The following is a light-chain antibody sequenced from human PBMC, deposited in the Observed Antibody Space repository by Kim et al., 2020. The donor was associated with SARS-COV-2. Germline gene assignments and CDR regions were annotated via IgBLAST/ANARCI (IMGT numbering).Light chain of an antibody. Sequence: DIQMTQSPSTLSASVGDRVTITCRASQSISNWAAWFQQKPGKAPRLLISRASSLEGGVPSRFSGSGSGTEFTLTISSLQPDDFATYYCQHYNGYPVTFGQGTKLEI. J-gene: IGKJ2*01. CDR1: QSISNW. V-gene: IGKV1-5*03. CDR3: QHYNGYPVT. CDR2: RAS.